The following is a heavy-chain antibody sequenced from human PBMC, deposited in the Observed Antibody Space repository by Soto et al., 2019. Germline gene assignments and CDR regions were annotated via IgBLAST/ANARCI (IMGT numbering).Heavy chain of an antibody. V-gene: IGHV3-23*01. CDR3: GAAAGRDYYYGMDV. CDR1: GFTFSSYA. J-gene: IGHJ6*02. Sequence: EVPLLESGGGLVQPGGSLRLSCAASGFTFSSYAMSWVRQAPGKGLEWVSAISGSGGSTYYADSVKGRFTISRDNSKNTLYLQMNSLRAEDTAVYYCGAAAGRDYYYGMDVWGQGTTVTVSS. D-gene: IGHD6-13*01. CDR2: ISGSGGST.